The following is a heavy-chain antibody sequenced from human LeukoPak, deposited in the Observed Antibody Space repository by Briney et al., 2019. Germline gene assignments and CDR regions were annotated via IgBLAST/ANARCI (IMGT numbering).Heavy chain of an antibody. CDR3: AKDLYSGGAASKMDGYYYYGMDV. CDR2: ISGDGGST. J-gene: IGHJ6*02. Sequence: GGSLRLSCAASGFTFDDYAMHWVRQAPGKGLEWVSLISGDGGSTYYADSVKGRFTISRDNSKNSLYLRMNSLRTEDTALYYCAKDLYSGGAASKMDGYYYYGMDVWGQGTTVTVSS. V-gene: IGHV3-43*02. D-gene: IGHD2-21*01. CDR1: GFTFDDYA.